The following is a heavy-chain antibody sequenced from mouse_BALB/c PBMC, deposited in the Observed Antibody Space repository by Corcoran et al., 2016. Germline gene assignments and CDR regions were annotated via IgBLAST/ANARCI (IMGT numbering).Heavy chain of an antibody. J-gene: IGHJ2*01. D-gene: IGHD1-1*01. Sequence: QIQLVQSGPELKKPGGTVKNSCKASGYTFSNYGMNWVKQAPGKGLKWMGWINTYTGEPTYADDFKGRFAFTLETSASTAYLQINNLKNEDTATYFCARRATVSFDYWGQGTTLTVSS. CDR2: INTYTGEP. V-gene: IGHV9-3-1*01. CDR1: GYTFSNYG. CDR3: ARRATVSFDY.